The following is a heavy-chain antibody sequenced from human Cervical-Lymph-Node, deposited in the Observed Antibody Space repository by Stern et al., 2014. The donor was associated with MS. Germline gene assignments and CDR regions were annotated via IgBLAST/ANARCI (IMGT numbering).Heavy chain of an antibody. J-gene: IGHJ2*01. CDR1: GFTFSSYG. Sequence: VQLVESGGGVVQPGRSLRVSCADSGFTFSSYGMHWVRQAPGQGLEWVAGISYDGSDKYYADSVKGRFTISRDNSKNTLHLQMNSLRAEDTAVYYCAKDSTGLSWYFDLWGRGTLVTVSS. CDR2: ISYDGSDK. CDR3: AKDSTGLSWYFDL. V-gene: IGHV3-30*18. D-gene: IGHD1-14*01.